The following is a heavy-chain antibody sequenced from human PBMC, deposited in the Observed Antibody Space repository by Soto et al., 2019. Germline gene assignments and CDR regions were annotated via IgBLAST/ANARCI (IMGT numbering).Heavy chain of an antibody. V-gene: IGHV1-69*01. J-gene: IGHJ6*02. Sequence: QVQLVQSGAEVKKPGSSVKVSCKASGGTFSTHAIIWVRQAPGHWLEWMGGIIPISGTTYYTQKFQGRVTITADEPTSTAFMELSSLKSDDTAVFYCARGYCSGGNCYSGMDVWGQGTMVTVSS. CDR3: ARGYCSGGNCYSGMDV. CDR2: IIPISGTT. CDR1: GGTFSTHA. D-gene: IGHD2-15*01.